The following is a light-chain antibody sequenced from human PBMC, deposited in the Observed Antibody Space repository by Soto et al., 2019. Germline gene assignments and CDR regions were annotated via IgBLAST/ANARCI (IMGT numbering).Light chain of an antibody. CDR1: KLGDKY. CDR2: QDS. Sequence: SSELTQPPSVSVSLGQTASITCSGAKLGDKYAWWYQQKPGQSPVLVIYQDSKRPSGIPERFSGSNSGNTATLTISGTQAMDEADYYCQAWDSSTAGVVFGGGTKLTVL. CDR3: QAWDSSTAGVV. J-gene: IGLJ2*01. V-gene: IGLV3-1*01.